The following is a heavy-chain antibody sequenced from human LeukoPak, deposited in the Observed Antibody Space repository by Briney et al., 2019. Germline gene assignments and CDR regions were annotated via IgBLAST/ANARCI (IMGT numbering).Heavy chain of an antibody. CDR3: ARVWAGTAMVPNYYYYGMDV. Sequence: PSETLSLTCTVSGGSISSYYWSWIRQPPGKGLEWIGYIYYSGSTNYNPSLKSRVTISVDTSKNQFSLKLSSVTAADTAVYYCARVWAGTAMVPNYYYYGMDVWGKGTTVTVSS. D-gene: IGHD5-18*01. CDR1: GGSISSYY. V-gene: IGHV4-59*01. CDR2: IYYSGST. J-gene: IGHJ6*04.